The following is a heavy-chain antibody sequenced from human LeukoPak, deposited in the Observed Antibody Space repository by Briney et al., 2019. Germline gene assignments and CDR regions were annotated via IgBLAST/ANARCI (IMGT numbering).Heavy chain of an antibody. V-gene: IGHV3-66*01. CDR2: IYSGGST. CDR1: GFTVSSNY. CDR3: ARAAVDYYGSGSYWDDY. D-gene: IGHD3-10*01. J-gene: IGHJ4*02. Sequence: GGSLRLSCAASGFTVSSNYMSWVRQAPGKGLEWVSVIYSGGSTYYADSVKGRFTISRDNSKNTLYLQMNSLRAEDTAVYYCARAAVDYYGSGSYWDDYWGQGTLATVSS.